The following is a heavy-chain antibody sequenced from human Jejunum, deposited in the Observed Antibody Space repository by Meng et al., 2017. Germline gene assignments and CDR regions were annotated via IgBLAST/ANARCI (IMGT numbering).Heavy chain of an antibody. CDR2: MWHSGSA. Sequence: QVQLQESDSGLVKPSETLSLTCTVSGDSLSGNYWSWIRQPPGKGLEWSGYMWHSGSATYNPSLESRVTISVDTSKKQFSLNLRSVTAADTAVYYCARQWGGKFFYFDLWGRGILVTVSS. D-gene: IGHD3-16*01. V-gene: IGHV4-59*08. J-gene: IGHJ2*01. CDR1: GDSLSGNY. CDR3: ARQWGGKFFYFDL.